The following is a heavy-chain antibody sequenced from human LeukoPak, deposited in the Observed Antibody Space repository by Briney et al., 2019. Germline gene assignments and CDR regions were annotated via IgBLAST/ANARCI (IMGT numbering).Heavy chain of an antibody. CDR3: ARDLDDILTYYYYGMDV. CDR2: IRYDGSNK. D-gene: IGHD3-9*01. V-gene: IGHV3-30*02. J-gene: IGHJ6*02. CDR1: GFTFSSYG. Sequence: GGSLRLSCAASGFTFSSYGMHWVRQAPGKGLEWVAFIRYDGSNKYYADSVKGRFTISRDNSKNTLYLQMNSLRAEDTAVYYCARDLDDILTYYYYGMDVWGQGTTVTVSS.